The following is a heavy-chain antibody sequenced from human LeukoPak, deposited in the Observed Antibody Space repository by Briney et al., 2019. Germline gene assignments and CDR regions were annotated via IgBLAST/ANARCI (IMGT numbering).Heavy chain of an antibody. CDR1: GGSISSSSYY. D-gene: IGHD2-15*01. V-gene: IGHV4-39*01. Sequence: PSETLSLTCTVSGGSISSSSYYWGWIRQPPGKGLEWIGSIYYSGSTYYNPSLKSRVTISVDTSKNQFSLKLSSVTAADTAVYYCARRDVVVVAGYFDYWGQGTLVTVSP. CDR3: ARRDVVVVAGYFDY. CDR2: IYYSGST. J-gene: IGHJ4*02.